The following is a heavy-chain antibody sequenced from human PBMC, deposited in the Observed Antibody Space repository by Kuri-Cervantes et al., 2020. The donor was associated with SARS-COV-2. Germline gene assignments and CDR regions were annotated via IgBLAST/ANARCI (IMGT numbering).Heavy chain of an antibody. CDR3: ARWGVYYFDY. CDR1: GFTFSSCW. D-gene: IGHD3-16*01. J-gene: IGHJ4*02. CDR2: IKQDGSEK. V-gene: IGHV3-7*01. Sequence: GGSLRLSCAASGFTFSSCWMSWVRQAPGKGLEWVANIKQDGSEKYYVDSVKGRFTISRDNAKNSLYLQMNSLRAEDTAVYYCARWGVYYFDYWGQGTLVTVSS.